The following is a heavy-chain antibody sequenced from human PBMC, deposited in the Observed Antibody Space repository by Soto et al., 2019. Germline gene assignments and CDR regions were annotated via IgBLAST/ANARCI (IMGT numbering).Heavy chain of an antibody. V-gene: IGHV1-46*01. D-gene: IGHD2-8*01. CDR2: INPSGGST. Sequence: QVQLVQSGAEVKKPGASVKVSCKASGYTFTDYYIHWVRQAPGQGLEWMGMINPSGGSTDYEQKFRGRVTMTRDTSTGTVYMELSSLRSEVTAVYYCARPPFPGCINAVCYPFDYWGQGTLVTVSS. CDR1: GYTFTDYY. J-gene: IGHJ4*02. CDR3: ARPPFPGCINAVCYPFDY.